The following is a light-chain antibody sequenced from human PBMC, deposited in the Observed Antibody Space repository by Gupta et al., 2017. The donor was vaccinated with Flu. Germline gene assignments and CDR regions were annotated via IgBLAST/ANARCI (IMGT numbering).Light chain of an antibody. CDR1: NLGDKI. CDR2: QDN. CDR3: QAWDGSNVV. Sequence: SSELTQPPSVSVSPGQTASITCSGNNLGDKIACWYQQKPGQSLLVVMYQDNRRAAAIPERFSGSNSGHTATLTIGGTQAMDEADYYCQAWDGSNVVFGGGTRLTVL. V-gene: IGLV3-1*01. J-gene: IGLJ2*01.